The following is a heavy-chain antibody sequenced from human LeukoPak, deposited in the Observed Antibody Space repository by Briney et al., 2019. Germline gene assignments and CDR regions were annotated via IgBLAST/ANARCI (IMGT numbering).Heavy chain of an antibody. CDR3: AKEGTSSGWYLFADY. D-gene: IGHD6-19*01. CDR2: ISYDGSNK. J-gene: IGHJ4*02. V-gene: IGHV3-30*18. CDR1: AFTSSSFG. Sequence: PGRSLRLSCAASAFTSSSFGMHWVRQAPGKGLEWVTVISYDGSNKYYADSVKGRFTISRDNSKNTLYLQMNSLRAEDTAVYYCAKEGTSSGWYLFADYWGQGTLVTVSS.